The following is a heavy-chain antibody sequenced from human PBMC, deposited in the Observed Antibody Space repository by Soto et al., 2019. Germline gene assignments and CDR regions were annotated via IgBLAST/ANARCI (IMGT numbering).Heavy chain of an antibody. D-gene: IGHD5-12*01. J-gene: IGHJ5*02. CDR1: GYTFTSYG. Sequence: VASVKVSCKASGYTFTSYGISWVRQAPGQGLEWMGWISAYNGNTNYAQKLQGRVTMTTDTSTSTAYMELRSLRSDDTAVYYCARVGRYNGYDLGWFYPWGQGTPLTVSS. V-gene: IGHV1-18*01. CDR2: ISAYNGNT. CDR3: ARVGRYNGYDLGWFYP.